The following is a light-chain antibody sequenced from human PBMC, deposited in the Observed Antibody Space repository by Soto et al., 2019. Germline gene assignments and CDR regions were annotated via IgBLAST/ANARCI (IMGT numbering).Light chain of an antibody. CDR2: AAS. J-gene: IGKJ3*01. V-gene: IGKV1-9*01. CDR3: QQYHSYSPFT. CDR1: QGINRF. Sequence: DIQLTQSPSFLSASVGDRVTITCRASQGINRFLAWYQQKPGKAPKLLIYAASTLQSGVPSRFSGSGSGTDFTLTINSLQPDDFGTYYCQQYHSYSPFTFGPGTRVDI.